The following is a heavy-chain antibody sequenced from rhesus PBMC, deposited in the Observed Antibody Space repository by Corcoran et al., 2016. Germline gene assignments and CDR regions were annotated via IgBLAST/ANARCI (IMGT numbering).Heavy chain of an antibody. CDR3: ARASYSSSYYFDY. V-gene: IGHV4S9*01. Sequence: QVQLQESGPGLVKPSETLSLTCAVHGGSIRDYYYWTWIRQPPGKGLEWIGKIYGGSGSTYYNPSLKSRVTVSKDTSKNQFALKLSAVPAADTAVDYCARASYSSSYYFDYWGQGVLVTVSS. CDR1: GGSIRDYYY. CDR2: IYGGSGST. J-gene: IGHJ4*01. D-gene: IGHD6-43*01.